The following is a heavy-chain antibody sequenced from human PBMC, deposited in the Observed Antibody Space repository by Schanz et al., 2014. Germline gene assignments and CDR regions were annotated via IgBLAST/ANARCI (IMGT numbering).Heavy chain of an antibody. J-gene: IGHJ4*02. CDR3: ARAAGPVDY. Sequence: QVQLQESGPGLVKPSQTLSLTCAVSGGSISSGGYTWSWIRQPPGKGLEWIGYIYYSGSTYYNPSLKRQVPISVDTSKNQFALLLGSVTAADTAVYYCARAAGPVDYWGQGTLVTVSS. CDR2: IYYSGST. CDR1: GGSISSGGYT. D-gene: IGHD6-13*01. V-gene: IGHV4-30-4*07.